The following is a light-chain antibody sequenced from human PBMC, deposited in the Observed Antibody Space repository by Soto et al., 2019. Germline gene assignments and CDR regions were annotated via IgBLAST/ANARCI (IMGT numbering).Light chain of an antibody. CDR2: GAS. Sequence: EIVLTQSPGTLSLSPGERATLSCRASQSIRSSYLAWYQQKPGQGPRLLIFGASSRATGIPDRFSGSGSGTDFTLTISRLEPEDFAVYYCQQYGNSPPVTFGGGTKVDIK. V-gene: IGKV3-20*01. CDR3: QQYGNSPPVT. J-gene: IGKJ4*01. CDR1: QSIRSSY.